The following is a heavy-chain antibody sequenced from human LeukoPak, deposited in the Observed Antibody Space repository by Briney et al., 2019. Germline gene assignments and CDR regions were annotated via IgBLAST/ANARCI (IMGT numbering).Heavy chain of an antibody. V-gene: IGHV3-33*08. D-gene: IGHD4-11*01. CDR1: GFTFSNYW. CDR3: ARDGTVTSSDFDY. CDR2: IWYDGSNK. J-gene: IGHJ4*02. Sequence: GGSLRLSCAASGFTFSNYWMHWVRQAPGKGLEWVAVIWYDGSNKYYADSVKGRFTISRDNSKNTLYLQMNSLRAEDTAVYYCARDGTVTSSDFDYWGQGTLVTVSS.